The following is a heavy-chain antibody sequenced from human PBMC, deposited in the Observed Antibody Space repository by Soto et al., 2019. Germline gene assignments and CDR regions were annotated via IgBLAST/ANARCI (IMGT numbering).Heavy chain of an antibody. V-gene: IGHV4-59*01. D-gene: IGHD3-22*01. CDR2: IYYSGST. CDR3: AREVYYYDSIGYYP. Sequence: SETLSLTCTVSGGSISSYYWSWIRQPPGKGLEWIGYIYYSGSTNYNPSLKSRVTISVDTSKNQFSLKLSSVTAADTAVYYCAREVYYYDSIGYYPWGQGTLVTAPQ. J-gene: IGHJ5*02. CDR1: GGSISSYY.